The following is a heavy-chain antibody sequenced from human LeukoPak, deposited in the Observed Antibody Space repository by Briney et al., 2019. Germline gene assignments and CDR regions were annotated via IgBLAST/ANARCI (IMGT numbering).Heavy chain of an antibody. V-gene: IGHV1-8*03. Sequence: ASVKVSCKASGYTFTSYDINWVRQAPGQGLEWMGWMNPNSGNTGYAQKFQGRVTITRNTSISTAYMELSSLRSGDTAVYYCARVMITFGGVIVNFDYWGQGTLVSVSS. CDR2: MNPNSGNT. CDR1: GYTFTSYD. CDR3: ARVMITFGGVIVNFDY. D-gene: IGHD3-16*02. J-gene: IGHJ4*02.